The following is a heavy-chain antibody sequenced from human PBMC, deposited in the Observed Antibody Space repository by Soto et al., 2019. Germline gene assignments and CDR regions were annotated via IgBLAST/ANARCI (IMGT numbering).Heavy chain of an antibody. CDR3: ARGVGRGYCSGGSCWSPWFDP. D-gene: IGHD2-15*01. V-gene: IGHV1-18*01. CDR2: ISAYNGNT. J-gene: IGHJ5*02. Sequence: ASVKVSCKASGYTFTSYGISWVRQAPGQGLEWMGWISAYNGNTNYAQKLRGRVTMTTDTSTSTAYMELRSLRSDDTAVYYCARGVGRGYCSGGSCWSPWFDPWGQGTLVTVSS. CDR1: GYTFTSYG.